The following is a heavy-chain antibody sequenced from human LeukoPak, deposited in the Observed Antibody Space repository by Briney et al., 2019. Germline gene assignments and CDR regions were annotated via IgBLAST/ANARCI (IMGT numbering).Heavy chain of an antibody. J-gene: IGHJ3*02. D-gene: IGHD3-10*01. Sequence: SETLSLTCSVSGGSISSSSYYWDWMRQPPGKGLEWIGSIYHSGSTYYNPSLKSRVTISVDTSKNQFSLKLSSVTAADTAVYYCARGGLYGSGAFDIXXXGTMVTVSS. CDR1: GGSISSSSYY. CDR3: ARGGLYGSGAFDI. V-gene: IGHV4-39*07. CDR2: IYHSGST.